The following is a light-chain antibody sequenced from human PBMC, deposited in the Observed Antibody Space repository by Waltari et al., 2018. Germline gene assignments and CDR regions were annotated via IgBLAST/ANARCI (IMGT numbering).Light chain of an antibody. CDR3: GTWDSSLSGAV. CDR2: EET. J-gene: IGLJ7*01. V-gene: IGLV1-51*02. CDR1: SSNIGKNY. Sequence: QSVLTQPPSVSAAPGQRVTISCSGGSSNIGKNYVSWYRQFPGSAPKLLIYEETERPAGVPGRFSGSKSGTSATLDITGLQPGDEAEYYCGTWDSSLSGAVFGGGTLLTVL.